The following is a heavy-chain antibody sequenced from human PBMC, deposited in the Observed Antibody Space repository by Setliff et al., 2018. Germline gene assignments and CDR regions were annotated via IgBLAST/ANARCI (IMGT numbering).Heavy chain of an antibody. Sequence: ASVKVSCKTSGYTFTTYYIYWVRQAPGQGLEWMGWISPYSGETNNAQKFQDRLSVTADTSSKTIYMELRSLTSDDTAVYFCTTSRAPRVVLAADFDLWGQGTLVTVSS. J-gene: IGHJ4*02. V-gene: IGHV1-18*04. CDR3: TTSRAPRVVLAADFDL. D-gene: IGHD2-21*01. CDR1: GYTFTTYY. CDR2: ISPYSGET.